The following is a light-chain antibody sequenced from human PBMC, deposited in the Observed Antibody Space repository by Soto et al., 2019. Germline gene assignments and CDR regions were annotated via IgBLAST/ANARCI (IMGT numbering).Light chain of an antibody. Sequence: DIQMTQSPSTLSASVGDRVTITRRASQSITSGLAWYQQKPGKAPKLLMYKASNLESGVPSRFSGSGSGTQFTLTISSLQPDDFATYLCQQNNDYPLSFGGGTKGEIK. J-gene: IGKJ4*01. V-gene: IGKV1-5*03. CDR1: QSITSG. CDR2: KAS. CDR3: QQNNDYPLS.